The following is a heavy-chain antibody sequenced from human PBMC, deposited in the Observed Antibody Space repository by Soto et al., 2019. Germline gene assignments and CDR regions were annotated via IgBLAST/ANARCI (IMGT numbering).Heavy chain of an antibody. CDR2: IYYSGST. D-gene: IGHD5-12*01. CDR3: ARGRGYSGYDCFDH. J-gene: IGHJ4*02. Sequence: SETLSLTCTVSGGSINNYYWSWIRQPPGKGLEWIGYIYYSGSTNYNPSLKSRVTISVDTSKNQFSLKLSSVTAADTAVYHCARGRGYSGYDCFDHWGQGTPVTVSS. V-gene: IGHV4-59*01. CDR1: GGSINNYY.